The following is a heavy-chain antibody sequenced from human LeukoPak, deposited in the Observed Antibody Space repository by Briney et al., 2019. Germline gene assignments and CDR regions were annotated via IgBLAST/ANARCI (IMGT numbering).Heavy chain of an antibody. CDR3: ARDSLRYCSGDSCYYNY. V-gene: IGHV3-7*01. J-gene: IGHJ4*02. D-gene: IGHD2-15*01. CDR1: GFTFSSSA. CDR2: IKHDGSEK. Sequence: GGSLRLSCAASGFTFSSSAMSWVRQSPGKGLERVANIKHDGSEKYYVDSVKGRFTISRDNAKNSLYLQMNSLRAEDTAVYSCARDSLRYCSGDSCYYNYWGQGTLVTVSS.